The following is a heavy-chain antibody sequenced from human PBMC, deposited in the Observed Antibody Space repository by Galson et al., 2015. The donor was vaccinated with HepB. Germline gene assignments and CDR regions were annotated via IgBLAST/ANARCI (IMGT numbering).Heavy chain of an antibody. D-gene: IGHD3-10*01. CDR3: ARDGSGSFRGGWLDP. CDR2: ISYDGSNK. J-gene: IGHJ5*02. Sequence: SLRLSCAASGFTFSNYAMHWVRQALGKGLEWVAVISYDGSNKYYADSVKGRFTISRDNSKNTLYLQMNSLRAEDTAVYYCARDGSGSFRGGWLDPWGQGTLVTVSS. CDR1: GFTFSNYA. V-gene: IGHV3-30*04.